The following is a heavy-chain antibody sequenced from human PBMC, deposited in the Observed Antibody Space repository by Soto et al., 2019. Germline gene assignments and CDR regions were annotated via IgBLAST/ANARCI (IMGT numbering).Heavy chain of an antibody. D-gene: IGHD6-13*01. J-gene: IGHJ1*01. CDR3: AKDQAAAGTISRYFQH. V-gene: IGHV3-23*01. CDR2: ISGSGGTT. CDR1: GFSFSTYA. Sequence: EVQLLESGGGSVQPEGSLRLSCAASGFSFSTYAMSWVRQAPGKGLEWVSGISGSGGTTYYADSVKGRFTISRDNSKNTLYLQVNSLRAEDTAVYYCAKDQAAAGTISRYFQHWGQGTLVTVSS.